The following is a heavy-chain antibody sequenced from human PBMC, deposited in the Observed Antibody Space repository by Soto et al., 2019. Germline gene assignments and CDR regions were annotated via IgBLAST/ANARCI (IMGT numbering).Heavy chain of an antibody. CDR3: ARTTSVHNTLGSRYFFDY. J-gene: IGHJ4*02. V-gene: IGHV4-61*01. CDR1: GGSVSDRTYY. D-gene: IGHD4-17*01. Sequence: SETLSLTCSVSGGSVSDRTYYWIWIRQPPGKRLEWIGYVYYSGTTNYDPSLKRRFTISVDLSKNRFSLRLSSVTTADTALYDCARTTSVHNTLGSRYFFDYWGQGTLVNFSS. CDR2: VYYSGTT.